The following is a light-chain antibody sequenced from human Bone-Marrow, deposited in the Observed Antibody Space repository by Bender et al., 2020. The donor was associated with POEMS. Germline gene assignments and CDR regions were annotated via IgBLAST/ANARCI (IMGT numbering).Light chain of an antibody. CDR2: YDD. CDR1: SSNIGNHG. CDR3: SDWDDSLSGWV. J-gene: IGLJ3*02. V-gene: IGLV1-36*01. Sequence: QSVLTQPPSLSEAPRQRATISCSGSSSNIGNHGVNWYQQLPGESPKLLIYYDDLLTPGVSDRFSASNSGTSASLAISELKSEDEALYYCSDWDDSLSGWVFGGETKLTVL.